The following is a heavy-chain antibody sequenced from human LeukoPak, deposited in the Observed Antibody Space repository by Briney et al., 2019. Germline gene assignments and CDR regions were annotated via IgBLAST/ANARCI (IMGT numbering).Heavy chain of an antibody. CDR1: GFTFSSFH. CDR3: VKDATGGGFDY. J-gene: IGHJ4*02. CDR2: IDTSGLRT. D-gene: IGHD3-16*01. V-gene: IGHV3-23*01. Sequence: GGSLTLSCEASGFTFSSFHMSWVRQAPGKGLEWVSAIDTSGLRTLYADSVKGRFTISRDNSQNTLFLQINSLRADDAALYYCVKDATGGGFDYWGQGTLVTVSS.